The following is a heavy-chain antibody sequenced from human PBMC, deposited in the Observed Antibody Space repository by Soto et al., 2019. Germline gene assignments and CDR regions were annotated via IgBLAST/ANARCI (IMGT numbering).Heavy chain of an antibody. V-gene: IGHV4-30-4*01. CDR2: IYYSGST. CDR3: ARERFVAAAGTGGVSNYYYYGMDV. CDR1: GGSISSGDYY. J-gene: IGHJ6*02. D-gene: IGHD6-13*01. Sequence: SETLSLTCTVSGGSISSGDYYWSWIRQPPGKGLEWIGYIYYSGSTYYNPSLKSRVTISVDPSKNQFSRKLSSVPSADTAVYYCARERFVAAAGTGGVSNYYYYGMDVWGQGTTVTVSS.